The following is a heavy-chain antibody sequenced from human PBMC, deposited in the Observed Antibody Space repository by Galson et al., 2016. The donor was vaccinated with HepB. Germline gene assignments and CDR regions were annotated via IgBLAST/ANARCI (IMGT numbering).Heavy chain of an antibody. CDR2: TYYRSEWYY. CDR3: ARGGFGAEVADFHY. Sequence: AISGDSVSGNRVSWNWIRQSPSRGLEWQGRTYYRSEWYYDSAVSVKSRIMINPDTSRNLLSLQLNPVTPEDSAVYFCARGGFGAEVADFHYWGQGSLVTVSS. V-gene: IGHV6-1*01. J-gene: IGHJ4*02. CDR1: GDSVSGNRVS. D-gene: IGHD6-19*01.